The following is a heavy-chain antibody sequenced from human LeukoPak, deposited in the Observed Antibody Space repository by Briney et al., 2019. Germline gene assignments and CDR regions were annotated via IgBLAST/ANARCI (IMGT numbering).Heavy chain of an antibody. J-gene: IGHJ3*02. V-gene: IGHV3-15*01. Sequence: GGSLRLSCVGSGFTFSKDWMSWVSQAPGKGLEWVGRIKNKIDGGTTDDAAPVKGRFTISRDDPKNTLYLQMNSLKTEDTAVYYCTTYNDRDAFDIWGQGTMVTVS. D-gene: IGHD1-14*01. CDR2: IKNKIDGGTT. CDR3: TTYNDRDAFDI. CDR1: GFTFSKDW.